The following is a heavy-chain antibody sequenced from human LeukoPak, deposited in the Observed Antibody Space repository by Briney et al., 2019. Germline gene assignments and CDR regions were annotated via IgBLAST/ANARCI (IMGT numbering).Heavy chain of an antibody. V-gene: IGHV3-23*01. J-gene: IGHJ6*02. D-gene: IGHD2-15*01. Sequence: QAGGSLRLPCAASGFTFSSYAMSWVRLAPGKGLEWVSIISDSGGTTYSADSVKGRFTISRDNSKNTLYLQMNSLRAEDTAVYYCAKVQDSRYCSGGSCYSHYYYGMDVWGQGTTVTVSS. CDR2: ISDSGGTT. CDR3: AKVQDSRYCSGGSCYSHYYYGMDV. CDR1: GFTFSSYA.